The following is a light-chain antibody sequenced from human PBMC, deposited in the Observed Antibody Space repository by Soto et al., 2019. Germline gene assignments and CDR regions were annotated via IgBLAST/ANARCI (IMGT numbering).Light chain of an antibody. CDR2: RNN. CDR1: NSNIGANYG. Sequence: QSVLTQPPSVSGAPGQRVTISCTGSNSNIGANYGVHWYQHVPGTAPKLLIYRNNNRPSGVPDRFSGSRSGTSASLAITGLQPDDEADDFCQSYDSSLSGVVFGGGTKLTVL. CDR3: QSYDSSLSGVV. V-gene: IGLV1-40*01. J-gene: IGLJ2*01.